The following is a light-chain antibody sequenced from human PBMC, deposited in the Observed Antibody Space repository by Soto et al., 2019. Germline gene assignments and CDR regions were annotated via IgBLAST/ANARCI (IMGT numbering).Light chain of an antibody. CDR3: QQYTNTNNPWM. J-gene: IGKJ1*01. V-gene: IGKV1D-13*01. CDR1: QGISSY. CDR2: DAS. Sequence: AIQLTQSPSSLSASVGDRVPITCRASQGISSYLAWYQQKPGKAPKLLVYDASTLQSGVASRFSGSGSGTEFTLIISGLQPDESATYYCQQYTNTNNPWMFGQGTKVDIK.